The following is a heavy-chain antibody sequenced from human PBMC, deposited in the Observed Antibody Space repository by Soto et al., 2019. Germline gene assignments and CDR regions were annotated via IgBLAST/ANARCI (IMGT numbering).Heavy chain of an antibody. V-gene: IGHV3-30-3*01. D-gene: IGHD3-16*01. CDR2: ISYDGVNK. Sequence: QVQLVESGGGVVQPGRSLTLSCAASGFTFRNYAMHWVRQAPGKGLEWVATISYDGVNKYYTDSVKGPFTISRDNSKNNLYLQMNSLRPEDTAVYYCARPWGQLSTYYYGMDTWGQGTTVTVSS. CDR1: GFTFRNYA. CDR3: ARPWGQLSTYYYGMDT. J-gene: IGHJ6*02.